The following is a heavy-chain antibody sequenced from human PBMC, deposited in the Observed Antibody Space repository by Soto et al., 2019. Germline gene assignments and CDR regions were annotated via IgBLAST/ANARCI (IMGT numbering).Heavy chain of an antibody. Sequence: QVQLQESGPGLVKPSQPLSLTCTVSGGSISSGGYYWSWIRQHPGKGLEWIGYIYYSGSTYYNPSLKSRFTISVHTSKNPFSRKLSSVTAADTAVYYCARSSQSTVTTVDYWGQGTLVTVSS. V-gene: IGHV4-31*03. J-gene: IGHJ4*02. CDR3: ARSSQSTVTTVDY. D-gene: IGHD4-17*01. CDR2: IYYSGST. CDR1: GGSISSGGYY.